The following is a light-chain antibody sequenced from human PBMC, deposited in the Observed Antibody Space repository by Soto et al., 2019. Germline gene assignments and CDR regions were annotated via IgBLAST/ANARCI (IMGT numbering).Light chain of an antibody. V-gene: IGLV2-8*01. CDR2: EVS. CDR3: SSYEGSNTFV. Sequence: QSVLPQPPSASVSPGQAVTISCPGTSSDVGGYNYVSWYQQHPGKAPKLMIYEVSKRPSGVPDRFSGSKSGNTASLTVSGLQAEDEADYYCSSYEGSNTFVFGTGTKVTVL. J-gene: IGLJ1*01. CDR1: SSDVGGYNY.